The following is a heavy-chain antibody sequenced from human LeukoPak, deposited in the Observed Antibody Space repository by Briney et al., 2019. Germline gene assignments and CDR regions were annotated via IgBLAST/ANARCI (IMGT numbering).Heavy chain of an antibody. CDR1: EFTVSRNY. Sequence: GGSLRLSCTASEFTVSRNYMLWVRQAPGKGLEWVSLIFSNGDTLYADSVKGRFTISRDTSKNTVSLQMNSLRVEDTAMYYCTRDQMNYWGQGTLVTVSS. V-gene: IGHV3-53*01. CDR2: IFSNGDT. CDR3: TRDQMNY. J-gene: IGHJ4*02. D-gene: IGHD5-24*01.